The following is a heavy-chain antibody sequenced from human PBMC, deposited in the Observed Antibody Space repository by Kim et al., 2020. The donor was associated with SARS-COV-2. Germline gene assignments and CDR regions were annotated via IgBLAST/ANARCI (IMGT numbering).Heavy chain of an antibody. CDR2: IKQDGSEK. D-gene: IGHD6-19*01. CDR3: ARDMIAVAGTDYYYYYGMDV. Sequence: GGSLRLSCAASGFTFSSYSMSWVRQAPGKGLEWVANIKQDGSEKYYVDSVKGRFTISRDNAKNSLYLQMNSLRAEDTAVYYCARDMIAVAGTDYYYYYGMDVWGQGTTVTVSS. J-gene: IGHJ6*02. CDR1: GFTFSSYS. V-gene: IGHV3-7*03.